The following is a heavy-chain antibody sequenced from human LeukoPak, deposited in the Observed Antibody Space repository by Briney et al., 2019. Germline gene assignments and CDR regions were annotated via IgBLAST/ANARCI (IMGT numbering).Heavy chain of an antibody. CDR3: ARDTVAGIDY. CDR1: GGSINSYY. CDR2: IYTSGST. V-gene: IGHV4-4*07. J-gene: IGHJ4*02. Sequence: SETLSLTCTVSGGSINSYYWSWIRQPPGKGLEWIGRIYTSGSTNYNPSLKSRVTISVDTSKNQFSLKLSSVTAADTAVYYCARDTVAGIDYWGQGTLVTVSS. D-gene: IGHD6-19*01.